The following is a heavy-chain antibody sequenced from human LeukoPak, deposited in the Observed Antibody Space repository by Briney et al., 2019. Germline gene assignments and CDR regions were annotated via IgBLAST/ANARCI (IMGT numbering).Heavy chain of an antibody. D-gene: IGHD1-7*01. V-gene: IGHV4-39*07. J-gene: IGHJ4*02. CDR3: ARGDLILDLNWNYPTGGYFDY. Sequence: SETLSLTCTVSGGSISSSSYYWGWIRQPPGKGLEWIGSIYYSGSTYYNPSLKSRVTISVDTSKNQFSLKLSSVTAADTAVYYCARGDLILDLNWNYPTGGYFDYWGQGTLVTVSS. CDR1: GGSISSSSYY. CDR2: IYYSGST.